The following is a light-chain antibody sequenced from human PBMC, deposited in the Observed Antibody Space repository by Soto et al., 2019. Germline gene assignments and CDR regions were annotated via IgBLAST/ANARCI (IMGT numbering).Light chain of an antibody. Sequence: EIVMTQSPATLSVSPGERATLSCRASQSLSNNLAWYQQKPGQAPRLLIYGASTRATGIPARFSGSRSGTEFTLTISSLQSGDFAVYYCQQYNYWPPYTFGQGTKVEIK. CDR2: GAS. V-gene: IGKV3-15*01. CDR3: QQYNYWPPYT. CDR1: QSLSNN. J-gene: IGKJ2*01.